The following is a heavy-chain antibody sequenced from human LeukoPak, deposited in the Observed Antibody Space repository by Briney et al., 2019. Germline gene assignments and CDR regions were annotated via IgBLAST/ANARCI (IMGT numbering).Heavy chain of an antibody. J-gene: IGHJ4*02. CDR3: ARSTMVQGVH. D-gene: IGHD3-10*01. CDR2: ISSSSSTI. CDR1: GFTFSSYS. V-gene: IGHV3-48*02. Sequence: PGGSLRLSCAASGFTFSSYSMNWVPQAPGKGLEGVSYISSSSSTIYYADSVKGRFTISRDNAKNSLYLQMNSLRDEDTAVYYCARSTMVQGVHWGQGTLVTVSS.